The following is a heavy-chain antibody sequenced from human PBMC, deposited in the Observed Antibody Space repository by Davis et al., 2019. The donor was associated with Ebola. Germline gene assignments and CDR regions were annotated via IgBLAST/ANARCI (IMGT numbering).Heavy chain of an antibody. D-gene: IGHD3-10*01. V-gene: IGHV1-46*01. CDR1: GYTFTSYY. CDR3: ARAGGKDYGSGSYPTAH. Sequence: ASVKVSCKASGYTFTSYYTHWVRQAPGQGLEWMGLINPSGGSTSYAQKLQGRVTMTTDTSTSTAYMELRSLRTDDTAVYYCARAGGKDYGSGSYPTAHWGQGTLVTVSS. CDR2: INPSGGST. J-gene: IGHJ4*02.